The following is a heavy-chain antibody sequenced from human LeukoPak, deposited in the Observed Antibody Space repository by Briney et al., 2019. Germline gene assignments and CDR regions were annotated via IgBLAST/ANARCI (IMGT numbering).Heavy chain of an antibody. J-gene: IGHJ6*02. D-gene: IGHD3-3*01. Sequence: GGSLRLSCAASGFTFSSYAMHWVRQAPGKGLEWVAVISYDGSTKYYADSVKGRFTISRDNSKNTLYLQMNSLRAEDTAVYYCARDQGYDFWSGYYNYYYYYGMDVWGQGTTVTVSS. CDR3: ARDQGYDFWSGYYNYYYYYGMDV. V-gene: IGHV3-30-3*01. CDR2: ISYDGSTK. CDR1: GFTFSSYA.